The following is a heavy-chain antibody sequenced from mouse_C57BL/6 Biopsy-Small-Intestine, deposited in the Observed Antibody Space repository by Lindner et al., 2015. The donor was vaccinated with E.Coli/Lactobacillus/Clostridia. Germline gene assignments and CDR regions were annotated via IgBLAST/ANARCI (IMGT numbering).Heavy chain of an antibody. Sequence: LQESGGGLVKPGGSLKLSCAASGFTFSDYGMHWVRQVPEKGLEWVASISSGSSTIHYIDIVKGRFTISRDNAKNTLFLQMTSLRSEDTAMYYCARGNYGGDYFDYWGQGTTLTVS. V-gene: IGHV5-17*01. CDR2: ISSGSSTI. CDR3: ARGNYGGDYFDY. CDR1: GFTFSDYG. J-gene: IGHJ2*01. D-gene: IGHD2-1*01.